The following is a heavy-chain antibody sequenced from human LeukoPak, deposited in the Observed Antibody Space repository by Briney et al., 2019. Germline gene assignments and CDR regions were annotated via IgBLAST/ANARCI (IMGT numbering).Heavy chain of an antibody. V-gene: IGHV4-39*01. CDR1: GASISSSSYY. J-gene: IGHJ6*02. Sequence: SETLSLTCTVSGASISSSSYYWGWIRQSPGKGLEWIGSIYYSGSTYYNPSLKSRVTISVDTSKNQFSLKLSSVIAADPAVYYCARHATDSSGYSYYYYYGIDAWGQGTTVTVSS. D-gene: IGHD3-22*01. CDR2: IYYSGST. CDR3: ARHATDSSGYSYYYYYGIDA.